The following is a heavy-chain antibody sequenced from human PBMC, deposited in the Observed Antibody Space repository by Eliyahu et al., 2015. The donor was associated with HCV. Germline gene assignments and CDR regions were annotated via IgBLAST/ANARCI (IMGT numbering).Heavy chain of an antibody. Sequence: GQSLEWIGFLASTGYGGTTMYAASVEGRSSMSRDDSKNIAYFQMNSLKTEDTGVYYCATWFGRGWTDSYYFDNWGQGTLVTVSS. CDR3: ATWFGRGWTDSYYFDN. CDR2: LASTGYGGTT. V-gene: IGHV3-49*02. D-gene: IGHD6-19*01. J-gene: IGHJ4*02.